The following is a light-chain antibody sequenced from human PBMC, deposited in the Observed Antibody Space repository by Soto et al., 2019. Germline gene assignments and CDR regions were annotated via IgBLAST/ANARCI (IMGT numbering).Light chain of an antibody. CDR1: SSNIGAGYD. CDR2: GHK. CDR3: QSYDSSLSTWV. Sequence: QSVLTQPPLVSGAPGQRVTISCTGSSSNIGAGYDVHWYQQLPGTAPKLLIYGHKNRPSGVPDRFSGSKSGTSASLAISRLQAEDEADYYCQSYDSSLSTWVFGGGTKLTVL. V-gene: IGLV1-40*01. J-gene: IGLJ3*02.